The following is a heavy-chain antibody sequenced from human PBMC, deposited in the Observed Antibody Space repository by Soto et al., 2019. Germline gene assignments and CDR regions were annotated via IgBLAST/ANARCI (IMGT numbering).Heavy chain of an antibody. V-gene: IGHV2-5*02. D-gene: IGHD3-3*01. J-gene: IGHJ4*02. Sequence: QITLNESGPTVVSPTETLTLTCRFSGFSLTTSGVGVGWIRQSPGKAPEGLALIYWDDDKRYSASLKSRLTITKDTSKNRVVLTVSDLDPTDTATYYCAHRVLRTVFGLVTTTAIYFDFWGQGTPVAVSS. CDR2: IYWDDDK. CDR1: GFSLTTSGVG. CDR3: AHRVLRTVFGLVTTTAIYFDF.